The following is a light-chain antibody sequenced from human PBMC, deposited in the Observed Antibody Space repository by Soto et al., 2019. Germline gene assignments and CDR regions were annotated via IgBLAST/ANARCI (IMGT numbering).Light chain of an antibody. V-gene: IGLV2-23*02. CDR3: GSYAGDNIFYV. Sequence: QSALTQPASVSGFPGQSTTFSCTRTSSDVGSYNLVSWYQQHPGKAPKLIIYEVSKRPSGVSNRFSGSKSGNTASLTISGLRAEDEADYYCGSYAGDNIFYVFGSGTKVTVL. CDR1: SSDVGSYNL. J-gene: IGLJ1*01. CDR2: EVS.